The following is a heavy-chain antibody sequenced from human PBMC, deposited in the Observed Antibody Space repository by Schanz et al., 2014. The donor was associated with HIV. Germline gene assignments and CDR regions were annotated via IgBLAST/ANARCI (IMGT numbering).Heavy chain of an antibody. CDR1: GFTLSNSA. D-gene: IGHD3-10*01. J-gene: IGHJ6*02. CDR3: AKGSNYYGLDV. Sequence: QVQLVESGGGLVKPGGSLRLSCAASGFTLSNSAMHWVRQAPGKGLEWVAIISFDGSNKYYADSVKGRFTISRDNSKNTLYLQMNTLRAEDTAVYYCAKGSNYYGLDVWGQGTLVTVSS. CDR2: ISFDGSNK. V-gene: IGHV3-30-3*01.